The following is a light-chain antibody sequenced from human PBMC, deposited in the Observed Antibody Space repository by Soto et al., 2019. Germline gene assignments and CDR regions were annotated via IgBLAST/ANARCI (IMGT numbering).Light chain of an antibody. CDR2: RNG. CDR1: SSNIGTYY. V-gene: IGLV1-47*01. J-gene: IGLJ1*01. Sequence: QSELTQPPSASGTPGQRVTISCSGSSSNIGTYYVDWYQQLPGTAPKLLIHRNGQRPSGVPDRFSGSKSGTSASLAISGLRSEDEADYYCATWDDRLRAYVIGAGTKLTVL. CDR3: ATWDDRLRAYV.